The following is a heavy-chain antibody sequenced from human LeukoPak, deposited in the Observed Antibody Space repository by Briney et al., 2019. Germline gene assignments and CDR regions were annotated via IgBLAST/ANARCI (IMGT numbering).Heavy chain of an antibody. CDR1: RFTFSRYA. CDR2: ISSNGSST. Sequence: GGSLTLSRSASRFTFSRYAMHWVGPAPRQGLEYVSSISSNGSSTYYAGSVKGRFTISRDNSKNTLYLQMSSLRAEDTAVYYCVKAVGAKGDYYYYYGMDVWGQGTTVTVSS. D-gene: IGHD1-26*01. J-gene: IGHJ6*02. CDR3: VKAVGAKGDYYYYYGMDV. V-gene: IGHV3-64D*09.